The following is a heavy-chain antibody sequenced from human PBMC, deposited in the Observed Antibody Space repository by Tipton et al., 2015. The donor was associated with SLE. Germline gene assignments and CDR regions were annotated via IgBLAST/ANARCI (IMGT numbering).Heavy chain of an antibody. D-gene: IGHD3/OR15-3a*01. CDR1: GGSISSYY. CDR2: IYYSGST. J-gene: IGHJ3*02. CDR3: AGQGGLGYAFDI. V-gene: IGHV4-31*02. Sequence: LRLSCTVSGGSISSYYWSWIRQHPGKGLEWIGYIYYSGSTYYNPSLKSRVTISVDTSKNQFSLKLSSVTAADTAVYYCAGQGGLGYAFDIWGQGTMVTVSS.